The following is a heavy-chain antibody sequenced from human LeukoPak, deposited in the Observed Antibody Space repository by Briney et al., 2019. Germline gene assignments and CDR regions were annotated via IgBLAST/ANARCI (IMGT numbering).Heavy chain of an antibody. Sequence: GGSLRLSCAASGFTFRIYSMNWVRQAPGTGLEWVSSIGPSSGDIYYADSVKGRFTISRDNDKNSLYLQMNSLRAEDTAVYYCARVSRWNDWAFEGWGQGTLVTVSS. D-gene: IGHD1-1*01. CDR2: IGPSSGDI. V-gene: IGHV3-21*01. J-gene: IGHJ4*02. CDR3: ARVSRWNDWAFEG. CDR1: GFTFRIYS.